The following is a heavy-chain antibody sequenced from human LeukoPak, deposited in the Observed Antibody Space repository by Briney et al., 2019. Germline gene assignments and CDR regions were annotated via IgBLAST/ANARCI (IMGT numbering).Heavy chain of an antibody. Sequence: GGSLRLSCAASGFTFSSYWMHWVRQAPGKGLEWVSYISSSGSTIYYADSVKGRFTISRDNAKNSLYLQMNSLRAEDTAVYYCARDRGWYAVFDYWGQGTLVTVSS. CDR2: ISSSGSTI. J-gene: IGHJ4*02. D-gene: IGHD6-19*01. CDR1: GFTFSSYW. V-gene: IGHV3-48*04. CDR3: ARDRGWYAVFDY.